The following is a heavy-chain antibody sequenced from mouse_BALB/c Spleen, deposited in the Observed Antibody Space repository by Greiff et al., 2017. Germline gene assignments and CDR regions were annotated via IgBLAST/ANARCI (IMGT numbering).Heavy chain of an antibody. D-gene: IGHD1-1*02. CDR2: INPSNGRT. V-gene: IGHV1S81*02. CDR3: ARSRGGKKDWYFDV. CDR1: GYTFTSYW. Sequence: VQLQQPGAELVKPGASVKLSCKASGYTFTSYWMHWVKQRPGQGLEWIGEINPSNGRTNYNEKFKSKATLTVDKSSSTAYMQLSSLTSEDSAVYYCARSRGGKKDWYFDVWGAGTTVTVSS. J-gene: IGHJ1*01.